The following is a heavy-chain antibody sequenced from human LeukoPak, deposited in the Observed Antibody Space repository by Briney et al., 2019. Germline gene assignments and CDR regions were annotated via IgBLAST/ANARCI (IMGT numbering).Heavy chain of an antibody. D-gene: IGHD3-3*01. CDR2: ISSSSSTI. CDR1: GFTFSSYS. J-gene: IGHJ4*02. CDR3: ARDFGIFGVVN. V-gene: IGHV3-48*01. Sequence: GGSLRLSCAASGFTFSSYSMNWVRQAPGKGLEGVSYISSSSSTIYYADSVKGRFTISRDNAKNSLYLQMNSLRAEDTAVYYCARDFGIFGVVNWGQGTLVTVSS.